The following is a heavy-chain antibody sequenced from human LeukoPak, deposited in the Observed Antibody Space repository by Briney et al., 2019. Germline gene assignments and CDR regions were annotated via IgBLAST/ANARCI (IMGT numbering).Heavy chain of an antibody. J-gene: IGHJ4*02. V-gene: IGHV1-2*02. Sequence: GGSVQVSCKASGYTCTGYYIHWVRQAPGQGLEGMGWINPNSGGTNSAQQFQGRVTLTRDTSISTAYMELSRLRSDDTAVYYCARDLGYYDRLDQFDCWGQGTLVTVFS. CDR1: GYTCTGYY. CDR3: ARDLGYYDRLDQFDC. D-gene: IGHD3-22*01. CDR2: INPNSGGT.